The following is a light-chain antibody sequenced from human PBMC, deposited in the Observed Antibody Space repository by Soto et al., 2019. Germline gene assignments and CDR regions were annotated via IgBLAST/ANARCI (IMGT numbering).Light chain of an antibody. V-gene: IGKV3-20*01. Sequence: EIVLTQSPGTLSLSPGERATLSCRASQSVSSSYVAWYQQKPGQAPTLLIYGASSRATGIPDRFSGSGSGTDFTLTISRLEPEDFAVYYCQQYGSPLTFGGGTKVEIK. CDR3: QQYGSPLT. J-gene: IGKJ4*01. CDR1: QSVSSSY. CDR2: GAS.